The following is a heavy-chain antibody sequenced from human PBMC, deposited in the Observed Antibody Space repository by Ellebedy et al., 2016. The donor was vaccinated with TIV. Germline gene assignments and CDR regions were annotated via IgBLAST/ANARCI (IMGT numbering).Heavy chain of an antibody. J-gene: IGHJ3*02. Sequence: AASVKVSCKASGGTFSSYAISWVRQAPGQGLEWMGRIIPILGIANYAQKLQGRVTMTTDTSTSTAYMELRSLRSDDTAVYYCARGPGAVAGTRGAFDIWGQGTMVTVSS. D-gene: IGHD6-19*01. V-gene: IGHV1-69*10. CDR1: GGTFSSYA. CDR2: IIPILGIA. CDR3: ARGPGAVAGTRGAFDI.